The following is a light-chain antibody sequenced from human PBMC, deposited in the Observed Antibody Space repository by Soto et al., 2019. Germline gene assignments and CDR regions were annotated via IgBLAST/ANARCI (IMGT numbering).Light chain of an antibody. Sequence: QSVLTQPASVSGAPGQSITISCTGNSSAVGGYNYVSWSQQHPGKAPNLLIYDVSNRPSGVSNHFSGSKSGNTASLTISGLQAEDEADYYCSSYTSSSTLVFGTGTKVTVL. J-gene: IGLJ1*01. CDR1: SSAVGGYNY. CDR2: DVS. CDR3: SSYTSSSTLV. V-gene: IGLV2-14*01.